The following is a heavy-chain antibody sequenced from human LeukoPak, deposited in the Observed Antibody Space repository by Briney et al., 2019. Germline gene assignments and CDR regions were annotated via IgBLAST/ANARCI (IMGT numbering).Heavy chain of an antibody. Sequence: GGSLRLSCAASEFTLSSYWMAWVRQAPGKGLAWVANIKQDGSEKYYVDSVKGRLTISRDNARNSLYLQMNSLRAEDTAIFYCARVNPLMAPGAFDIWGQGIMVVVSS. V-gene: IGHV3-7*01. J-gene: IGHJ3*02. D-gene: IGHD2-8*01. CDR3: ARVNPLMAPGAFDI. CDR1: EFTLSSYW. CDR2: IKQDGSEK.